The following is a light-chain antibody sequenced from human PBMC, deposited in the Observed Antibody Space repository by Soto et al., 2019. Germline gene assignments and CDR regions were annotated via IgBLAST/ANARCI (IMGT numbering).Light chain of an antibody. CDR2: EVS. CDR1: SSDVGSYNL. Sequence: QSALTQPASVSGSPGQSITISCTGTSSDVGSYNLVSCYQQHPGKAPKLMIYEVSKRPSGVSNRFSGSKSGNTASLTISGLQAEDEADYFCCSYAGSWTYVFGTGTKVTVL. V-gene: IGLV2-23*02. CDR3: CSYAGSWTYV. J-gene: IGLJ1*01.